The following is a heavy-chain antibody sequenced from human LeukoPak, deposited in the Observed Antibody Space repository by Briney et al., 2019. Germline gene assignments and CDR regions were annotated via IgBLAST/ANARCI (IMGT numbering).Heavy chain of an antibody. J-gene: IGHJ4*02. Sequence: GGTLRLSCTASGFTFSSYGTSWVRQAPGKGLEWVSSISGGGGGTYYADSVKGRFTISRDNAKNSLYLQMNSLRAEDTAVYYCARDLNWETYWGQGTLVSVSS. V-gene: IGHV3-23*01. D-gene: IGHD7-27*01. CDR2: ISGGGGGT. CDR3: ARDLNWETY. CDR1: GFTFSSYG.